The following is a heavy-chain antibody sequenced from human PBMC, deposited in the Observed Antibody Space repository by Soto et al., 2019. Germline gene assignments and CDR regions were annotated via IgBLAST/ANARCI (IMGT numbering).Heavy chain of an antibody. J-gene: IGHJ2*01. D-gene: IGHD2-8*01. V-gene: IGHV3-66*01. CDR2: MYSGGST. CDR1: GFTVSSNY. CDR3: ARGRVYLQWYFDL. Sequence: EVQLVESGGGLVQPGGSLRLSCAASGFTVSSNYMNWFRQAPGKGLEWGSVMYSGGSTYHADSVKGRFTISRDNSKNTLYLQMNSLRAEDTAVYYCARGRVYLQWYFDLWGRGTLVTVSS.